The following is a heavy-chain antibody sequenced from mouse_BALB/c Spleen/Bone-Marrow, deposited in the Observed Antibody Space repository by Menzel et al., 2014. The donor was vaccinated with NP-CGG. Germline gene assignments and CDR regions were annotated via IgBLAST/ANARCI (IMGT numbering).Heavy chain of an antibody. Sequence: EVKLVESGPGLVKPSQSLSLTCTVTGYSITNDYAWNWIRQFPGNKLEWMGYIAYGGITRYNPSLKSRISITRDTSKNQFFLQLNSVTPEDTATYYCARSGGSGFFYYFDYWGQGTTFTVPS. D-gene: IGHD1-1*01. V-gene: IGHV3-2*02. CDR1: GYSITNDYA. CDR3: ARSGGSGFFYYFDY. J-gene: IGHJ2*01. CDR2: IAYGGIT.